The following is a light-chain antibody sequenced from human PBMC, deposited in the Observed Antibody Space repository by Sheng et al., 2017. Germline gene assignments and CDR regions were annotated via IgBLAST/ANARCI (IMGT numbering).Light chain of an antibody. CDR2: LIN. CDR1: ASNIGSNN. V-gene: IGLV1-44*01. Sequence: QSVLTQPPSTSGTPGQRVTIICSGSASNIGSNNVNWYQQFPGTAPKVLIFLINQRPSGVPDRFSGSKSGTSASLVISGLQSEDECDYYCASWDDSLSARVFGGGTKLTVL. CDR3: ASWDDSLSARV. J-gene: IGLJ3*02.